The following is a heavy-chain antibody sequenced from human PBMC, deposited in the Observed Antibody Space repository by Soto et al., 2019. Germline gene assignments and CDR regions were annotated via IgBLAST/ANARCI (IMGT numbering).Heavy chain of an antibody. CDR1: GYSFTSYW. Sequence: GESLKNSCKGSGYSFTSYWIGWVRQRPGKGLEWMGIIYPGDSDTRYSPSFQGQVTISVDKSISTAYLQWSSLKASDTAMYYCARDLRYCTSGTCYEWFDPWGQGTLVTVSS. V-gene: IGHV5-51*01. CDR3: ARDLRYCTSGTCYEWFDP. J-gene: IGHJ5*02. D-gene: IGHD2-8*01. CDR2: IYPGDSDT.